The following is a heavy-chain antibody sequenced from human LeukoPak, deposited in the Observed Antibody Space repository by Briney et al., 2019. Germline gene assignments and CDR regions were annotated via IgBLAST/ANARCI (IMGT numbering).Heavy chain of an antibody. Sequence: ASVKVSCKASGYTFTSYYMHWVRQAPGQGLEWMGIINPSGGSTSYAQKFQGRVTMTGDTSTSTVYMELSSLRSEDTAVYYCARGRAQLRSYYGEAGDYWGQGTLVTVSS. V-gene: IGHV1-46*01. D-gene: IGHD1-26*01. CDR3: ARGRAQLRSYYGEAGDY. J-gene: IGHJ4*02. CDR1: GYTFTSYY. CDR2: INPSGGST.